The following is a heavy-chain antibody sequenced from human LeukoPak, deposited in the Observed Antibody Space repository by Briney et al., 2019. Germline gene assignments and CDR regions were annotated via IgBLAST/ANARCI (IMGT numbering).Heavy chain of an antibody. J-gene: IGHJ4*02. CDR3: AKGYYYGSGTYADPFDF. V-gene: IGHV4-30-2*01. Sequence: PSETLSLTCAVSGGSISNGGYSWNWIRQPPGKGLEWIEYIHHSGSTSYNPSLKSRVTISVDRSKNQFSLKLSSVTAADTAVYYCAKGYYYGSGTYADPFDFWGQGALVTVSS. CDR2: IHHSGST. D-gene: IGHD3-10*01. CDR1: GGSISNGGYS.